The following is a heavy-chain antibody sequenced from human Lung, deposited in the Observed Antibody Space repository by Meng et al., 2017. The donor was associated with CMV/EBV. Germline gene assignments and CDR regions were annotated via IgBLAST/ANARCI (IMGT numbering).Heavy chain of an antibody. J-gene: IGHJ6*02. D-gene: IGHD2/OR15-2a*01. CDR1: GYTFTDYY. Sequence: ASVXVSXXASGYTFTDYYMHWVRQAPGQGLEWMGWINPNSGGTNYAQKYQGRVAMNRDTSIRTAYMELSRPRSDDTAVYYCSRAIVLSPDYYYGMDVWGQGTXVTVSS. V-gene: IGHV1-2*02. CDR2: INPNSGGT. CDR3: SRAIVLSPDYYYGMDV.